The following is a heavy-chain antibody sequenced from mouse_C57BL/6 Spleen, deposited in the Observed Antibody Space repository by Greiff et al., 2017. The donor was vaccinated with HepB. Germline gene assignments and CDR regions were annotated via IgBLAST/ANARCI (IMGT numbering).Heavy chain of an antibody. CDR1: GYSITSGYY. D-gene: IGHD2-2*01. J-gene: IGHJ3*01. CDR3: AREHGYPWFAY. V-gene: IGHV3-6*01. CDR2: ISYDGSN. Sequence: EVQLQESGPGLVKPSQSLSLTCSVTGYSITSGYYWNWIRQFPGNNLEWMGYISYDGSNNYNPSLKNRISITRYTSKHQFFLKLNSVTTEDTATYYCAREHGYPWFAYWGQGTLVTVSA.